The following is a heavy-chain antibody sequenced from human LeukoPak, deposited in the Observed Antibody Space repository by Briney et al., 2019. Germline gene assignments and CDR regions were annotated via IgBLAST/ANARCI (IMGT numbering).Heavy chain of an antibody. J-gene: IGHJ3*02. D-gene: IGHD3-22*01. Sequence: ASVKVSCKASDYTFTSYGISWVRQAPGQGLEWMGGIIPIFGTANYAQKFQGRVTITADESTSTAYMELSSLRSEDTAVYYCATVNDSSAEDAFDIWGQGTMVTVSS. CDR1: DYTFTSYG. CDR3: ATVNDSSAEDAFDI. V-gene: IGHV1-69*13. CDR2: IIPIFGTA.